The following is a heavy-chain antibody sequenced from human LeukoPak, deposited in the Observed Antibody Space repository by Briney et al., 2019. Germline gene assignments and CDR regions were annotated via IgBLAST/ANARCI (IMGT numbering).Heavy chain of an antibody. CDR3: ARHYDYVWGGIDY. CDR2: IIPIFGTA. J-gene: IGHJ4*02. V-gene: IGHV1-69*06. D-gene: IGHD3-16*01. Sequence: SVKVSCKASGGTFSSYAISWVRQAPGQGLEWMGGIIPIFGTANYAQKFQGRVTITADKSTSTAYMELSSLRPEDTAVYYCARHYDYVWGGIDYWGQGTLVTVSS. CDR1: GGTFSSYA.